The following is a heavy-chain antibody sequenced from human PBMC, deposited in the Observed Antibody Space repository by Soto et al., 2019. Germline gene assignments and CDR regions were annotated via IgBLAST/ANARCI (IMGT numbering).Heavy chain of an antibody. J-gene: IGHJ4*02. CDR3: AKGRATPGSY. V-gene: IGHV3-30*18. Sequence: PGGSLRLSCAASGFTFSSYGMHWVRQAPGKGLEWVAVISYDGSNKYYADSVKGRFTISRDNSKNTLYLQMNSLRAEDTAVYYCAKGRATPGSYWGQGTLVTVSS. CDR2: ISYDGSNK. CDR1: GFTFSSYG. D-gene: IGHD3-10*01.